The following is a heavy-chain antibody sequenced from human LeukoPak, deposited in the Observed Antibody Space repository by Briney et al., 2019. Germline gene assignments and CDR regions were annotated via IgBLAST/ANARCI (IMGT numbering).Heavy chain of an antibody. V-gene: IGHV3-7*03. CDR1: GFTFSSYS. Sequence: GGSLRLSCAASGFTFSSYSMNWVRQAPGKGLEWVANIKQGGSEKYYVDSVKGRFTISRDNAKNSLYLQMNSLRAEDTAVYYCARERLSMVRGVIPKEAWGWFDPWGQGTLVTVSS. CDR2: IKQGGSEK. J-gene: IGHJ5*02. CDR3: ARERLSMVRGVIPKEAWGWFDP. D-gene: IGHD3-10*01.